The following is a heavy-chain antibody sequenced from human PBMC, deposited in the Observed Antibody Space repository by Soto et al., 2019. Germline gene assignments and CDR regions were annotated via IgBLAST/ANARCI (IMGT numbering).Heavy chain of an antibody. Sequence: XESLKISFKGFGYSFTTYWIGWVGQIPGKGLEWMGSIYPDDSDTKYSPSFQGQVTFSVDESTSTAYLQWSSLKASDTAVYYCARSRLGGYYMLESLNLWGQGTTVTVSS. D-gene: IGHD1-26*01. J-gene: IGHJ6*02. CDR3: ARSRLGGYYMLESLNL. V-gene: IGHV5-51*01. CDR2: IYPDDSDT. CDR1: GYSFTTYW.